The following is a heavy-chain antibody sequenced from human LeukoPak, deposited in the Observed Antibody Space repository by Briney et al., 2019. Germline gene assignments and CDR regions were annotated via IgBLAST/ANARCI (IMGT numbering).Heavy chain of an antibody. D-gene: IGHD3-3*01. Sequence: GGSLRLSCAASGFTFSSYGMHWVRQAPGKGLEWVAVIWDDGSNKYYANSVKGRFTISRDNSKNTLYLQMGSLRAEDMAVYYCARAYDFWSEFAYWGQGTLVTVSS. V-gene: IGHV3-33*01. CDR3: ARAYDFWSEFAY. J-gene: IGHJ4*02. CDR2: IWDDGSNK. CDR1: GFTFSSYG.